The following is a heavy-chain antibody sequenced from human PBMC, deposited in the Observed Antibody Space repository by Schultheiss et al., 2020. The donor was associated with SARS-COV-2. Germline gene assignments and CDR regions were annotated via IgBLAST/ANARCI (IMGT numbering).Heavy chain of an antibody. CDR3: ARAGGGSFDY. CDR2: IYYSGST. CDR1: GGSISSYY. D-gene: IGHD3-16*01. V-gene: IGHV4-59*04. J-gene: IGHJ4*02. Sequence: SETLSLTCTVSGGSISSYYWSWIRQPPGKGLEWIGSIYYSGSTYYNPSLKSRVTISVDTSKNQFSLRLSSVTAADTAVYYCARAGGGSFDYWGQGTLVTVSS.